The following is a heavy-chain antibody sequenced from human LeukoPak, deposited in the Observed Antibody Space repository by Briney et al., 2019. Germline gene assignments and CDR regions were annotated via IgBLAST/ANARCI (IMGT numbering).Heavy chain of an antibody. CDR1: GGSISSGSYY. CDR3: ARAEINDYSRY. Sequence: SETLSLTCTVSGGSISSGSYYWSWIRQPAGKGLEWIGRIYTSGSTNYNPSLKSRVTISVDTSKNQFSLKLRGVTAADSALYFCARAEINDYSRYWGQGIPVIVSS. J-gene: IGHJ4*02. CDR2: IYTSGST. V-gene: IGHV4-61*02. D-gene: IGHD4-11*01.